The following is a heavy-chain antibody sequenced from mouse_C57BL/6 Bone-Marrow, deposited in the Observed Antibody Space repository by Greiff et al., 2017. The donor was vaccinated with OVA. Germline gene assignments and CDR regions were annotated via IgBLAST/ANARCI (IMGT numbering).Heavy chain of an antibody. CDR3: ASAVFAY. V-gene: IGHV1-50*01. CDR2: IDPSDSYT. CDR1: GYTFTSYW. Sequence: QVQLQQPGAELVKPGASVKLSCKASGYTFTSYWMQWVKQRPGQGLEWIGEIDPSDSYTNYNQKFKGKGTLTVDTSSSTAYMQLSSLTSEDAAGYDCASAVFAYWGQGTRVTVSA. J-gene: IGHJ3*01.